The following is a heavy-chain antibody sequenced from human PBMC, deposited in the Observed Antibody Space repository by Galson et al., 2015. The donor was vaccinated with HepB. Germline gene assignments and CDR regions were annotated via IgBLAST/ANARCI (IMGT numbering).Heavy chain of an antibody. V-gene: IGHV3-33*08. CDR1: GFTFSSYG. D-gene: IGHD5-24*01. CDR3: ARDRRTRWLQGVIDY. J-gene: IGHJ4*02. Sequence: SLRLSCAASGFTFSSYGMHWVRQAPGKGLEWVAVIWYDGSNKYYADSVKGRFTISRDNSKNTLYLQMNSLRAEDTAVYYCARDRRTRWLQGVIDYWGQGTLVTVSS. CDR2: IWYDGSNK.